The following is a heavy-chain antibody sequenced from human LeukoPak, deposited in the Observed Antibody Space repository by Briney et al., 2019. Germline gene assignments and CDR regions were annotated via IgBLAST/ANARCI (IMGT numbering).Heavy chain of an antibody. CDR3: ARGSGSSCGPFDY. D-gene: IGHD3-10*01. CDR2: IYYSGST. CDR1: GGSISSGGYY. J-gene: IGHJ4*02. V-gene: IGHV4-31*03. Sequence: SQTLSPTCTVSGGSISSGGYYWSWIRQHPGKGLEWIGYIYYSGSTYYNPSLKSRVTISVDMSKNQFSLKLSSVTAADTAVYYCARGSGSSCGPFDYWGQGTLVTVSS.